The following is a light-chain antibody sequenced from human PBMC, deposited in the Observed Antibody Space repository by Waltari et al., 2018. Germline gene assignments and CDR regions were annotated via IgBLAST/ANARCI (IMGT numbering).Light chain of an antibody. CDR2: QDT. CDR1: KLGDQY. CDR3: QAWDSSIVV. J-gene: IGLJ2*01. Sequence: SYELTQPPSVSVSPGQTASITCSGDKLGDQYACWYQQKPGQSPILVIYQDTKRPSGIPERFSGSNSGNTATLTISGTQAMDEADYYCQAWDSSIVVFGGGTKLTVV. V-gene: IGLV3-1*01.